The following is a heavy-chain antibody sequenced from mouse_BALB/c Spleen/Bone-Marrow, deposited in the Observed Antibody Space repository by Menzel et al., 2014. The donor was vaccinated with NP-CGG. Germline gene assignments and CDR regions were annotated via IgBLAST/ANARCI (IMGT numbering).Heavy chain of an antibody. CDR2: IRNKANGYTT. CDR3: ARGYYDDY. J-gene: IGHJ2*01. CDR1: GFTFTDYF. V-gene: IGHV7-3*02. Sequence: EVKLVESGGGLVQPGGSLRLSCATSGFTFTDYFMTWVRQPPGKALEWLGFIRNKANGYTTEYSASVKGRFTISRNNSQSILYLQRNTLRAEDSATYYCARGYYDDYWGQGTTLTVSS. D-gene: IGHD2-4*01.